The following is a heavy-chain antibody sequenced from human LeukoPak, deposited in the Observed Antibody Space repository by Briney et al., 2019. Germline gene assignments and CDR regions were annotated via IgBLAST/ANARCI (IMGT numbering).Heavy chain of an antibody. J-gene: IGHJ5*02. Sequence: PSETLSLTCTVSGYSISSGYYWGWIRQPPGKGLEWIGSIYHSGSTYYNPSLKSRVTISVDTSKNQFSLKLSSVTAADTAVYYCARRGKVNYGSGVDNWFDPWGQGTLVTVSS. CDR1: GYSISSGYY. CDR3: ARRGKVNYGSGVDNWFDP. CDR2: IYHSGST. V-gene: IGHV4-38-2*02. D-gene: IGHD3-10*01.